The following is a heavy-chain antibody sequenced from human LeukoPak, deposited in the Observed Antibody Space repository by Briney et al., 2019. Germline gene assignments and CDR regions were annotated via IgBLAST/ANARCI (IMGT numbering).Heavy chain of an antibody. D-gene: IGHD3-3*02. CDR2: IYYSGST. CDR3: ARFSIYYFDY. V-gene: IGHV4-31*03. CDR1: GGSISSGGYY. Sequence: SETLSLTCTVSGGSISSGGYYWSWIRQHPGKGLEWIGYIYYSGSTYYNPSLKSRFTISVDTSKNQFSLKLSSVTAADTAVYYCARFSIYYFDYWGQGTLVTVSS. J-gene: IGHJ4*02.